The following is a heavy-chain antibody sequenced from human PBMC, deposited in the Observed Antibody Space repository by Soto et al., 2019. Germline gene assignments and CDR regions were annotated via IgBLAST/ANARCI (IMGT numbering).Heavy chain of an antibody. CDR1: GFSFGSYA. J-gene: IGHJ4*02. D-gene: IGHD3-3*01. V-gene: IGHV3-23*01. CDR3: ARWSYLDY. CDR2: ISGSDGKT. Sequence: GGSLRLSCAASGFSFGSYALSWVRQAPGKGLEWVSTISGSDGKTFYADSVKGRFSISRDTSQSTLYLQMNSLRADDTAMSYCARWSYLDYWGQGTRVTLSS.